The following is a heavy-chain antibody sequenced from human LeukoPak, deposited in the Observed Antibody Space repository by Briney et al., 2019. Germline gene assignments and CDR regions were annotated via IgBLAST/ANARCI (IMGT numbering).Heavy chain of an antibody. V-gene: IGHV3-53*01. CDR2: IHNDGST. Sequence: GESLKISCAASGFIVSNTYMTWVRQAPGKGLEWVSVIHNDGSTHYADSVKGRFTISRDNSKNMLFLRMNSLRVGDTAVYFCASLARDYWGQGTLVSVSS. D-gene: IGHD3-3*02. CDR3: ASLARDY. CDR1: GFIVSNTY. J-gene: IGHJ4*02.